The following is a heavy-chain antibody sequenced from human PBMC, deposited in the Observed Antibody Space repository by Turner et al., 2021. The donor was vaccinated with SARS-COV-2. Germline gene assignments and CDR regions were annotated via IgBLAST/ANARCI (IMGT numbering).Heavy chain of an antibody. CDR1: GGSISSGGYY. D-gene: IGHD1-26*01. CDR2: IYYSGNT. Sequence: QVQLQESGPGLVKPSQTLSLTCPFSGGSISSGGYYWSWIRQHPGKGLEWIGYIYYSGNTYYNPSLKSRVTISVDTSKNQFSLRLNSVTAADTAVYYCARDGMVVGAFDIWGQGTMVTVSS. CDR3: ARDGMVVGAFDI. V-gene: IGHV4-31*03. J-gene: IGHJ3*02.